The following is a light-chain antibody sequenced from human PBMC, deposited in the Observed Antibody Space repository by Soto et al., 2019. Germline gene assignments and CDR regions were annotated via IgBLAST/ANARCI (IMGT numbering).Light chain of an antibody. CDR3: QSYDCTLDARYV. Sequence: QSVLTQPPSVSGAPGQRVTISCTGSGSNIGAGYDVHWYQHRPGTAPKLLVFGDSHRPSGVPDRFSGSKSGTSASLAITGLQAEDEGDYYCQSYDCTLDARYVFGTGTKLTVL. CDR1: GSNIGAGYD. CDR2: GDS. V-gene: IGLV1-40*01. J-gene: IGLJ1*01.